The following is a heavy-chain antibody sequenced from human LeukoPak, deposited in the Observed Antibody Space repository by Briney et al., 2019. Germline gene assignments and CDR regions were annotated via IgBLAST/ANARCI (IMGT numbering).Heavy chain of an antibody. Sequence: GGSLRLSCAASGFTFSSHWMHWFRQAPGKGLEWLANIRQDGGEKYYVDSVKGRFTISRDNTKNSLFLQMNSLRPEDTAVYFCARALTNAFDIWGQGTMVTASS. J-gene: IGHJ3*02. CDR2: IRQDGGEK. CDR1: GFTFSSHW. CDR3: ARALTNAFDI. D-gene: IGHD3-9*01. V-gene: IGHV3-7*04.